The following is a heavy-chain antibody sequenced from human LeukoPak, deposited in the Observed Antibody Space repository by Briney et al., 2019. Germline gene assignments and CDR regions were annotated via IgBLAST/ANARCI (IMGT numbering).Heavy chain of an antibody. V-gene: IGHV4-30-4*07. J-gene: IGHJ3*02. CDR2: IYYSGST. CDR1: GGSISSGGYS. Sequence: SETLSLTCAVSGGSISSGGYSWSWIRQPPGKGLEWIGCIYYSGSTYYNPSLKSRVTISVDTSKNQFSLKLSSVTAADTAVYYCARGGGPDAFDIWGQGTMVTVSS. CDR3: ARGGGPDAFDI. D-gene: IGHD3-16*01.